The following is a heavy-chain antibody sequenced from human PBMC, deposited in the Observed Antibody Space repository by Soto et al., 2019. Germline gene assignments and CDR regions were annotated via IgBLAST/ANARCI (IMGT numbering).Heavy chain of an antibody. J-gene: IGHJ6*02. CDR3: ARDKWNYYNYYGMDV. V-gene: IGHV3-74*03. D-gene: IGHD1-20*01. CDR2: INSDASTI. CDR1: GFTFSNYW. Sequence: DVQLVESGGGLVQPGGSLRLSCAASGFTFSNYWMHWVRQAPGKGLVWVAYINSDASTIKYADSVKGRFTISRDNARNTLYLQMNSLRGDDTAVYYCARDKWNYYNYYGMDVWCQGTRVTVS.